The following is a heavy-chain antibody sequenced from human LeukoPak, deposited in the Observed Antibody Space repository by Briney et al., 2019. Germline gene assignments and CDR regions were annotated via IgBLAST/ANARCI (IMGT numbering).Heavy chain of an antibody. Sequence: SETLSLTCTVSGGSISSSSYYWGWIRQPPGKGLEWIGSIYYSGSTYYNPSLKSRVTISVDTSKNQFSLKLSSVTAADTAVYYCARDSEGGSLTIFDYWGQGTLVTVSS. V-gene: IGHV4-39*02. J-gene: IGHJ4*02. CDR2: IYYSGST. D-gene: IGHD1-26*01. CDR1: GGSISSSSYY. CDR3: ARDSEGGSLTIFDY.